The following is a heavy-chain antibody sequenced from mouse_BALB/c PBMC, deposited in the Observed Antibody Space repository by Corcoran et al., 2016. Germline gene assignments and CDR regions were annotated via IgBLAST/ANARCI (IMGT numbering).Heavy chain of an antibody. J-gene: IGHJ1*01. D-gene: IGHD1-1*02. CDR3: GRHEEDGGSYGGWYFEV. V-gene: IGHV1-62-2*01. Sequence: VQLQQSGAGLVKPGASVKLSCKASGYTFTEYFIHWVKQRSGQGLEWIGWFYPGSGSIKYHEKFQDKATLTADKSSSTGYMELSRVKSEDSAGEFCGRHEEDGGSYGGWYFEVGGAGTTVTVSS. CDR2: FYPGSGSI. CDR1: GYTFTEYF.